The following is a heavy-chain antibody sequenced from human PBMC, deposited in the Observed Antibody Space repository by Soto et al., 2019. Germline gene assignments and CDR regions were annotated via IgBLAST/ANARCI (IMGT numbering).Heavy chain of an antibody. Sequence: QVQLVESGGDLVKPGGSLRLSCAASGYTFSDYYMSWIRQAPGKGLEWISYIDTSGTKIYYADSVKGRFTNTRDNAKNSLYLEMNSRRDEDTAVYYCASHYDMWSGYLSPVDYWGQGTMVTVSS. CDR3: ASHYDMWSGYLSPVDY. D-gene: IGHD3-3*01. CDR2: IDTSGTKI. J-gene: IGHJ4*02. CDR1: GYTFSDYY. V-gene: IGHV3-11*01.